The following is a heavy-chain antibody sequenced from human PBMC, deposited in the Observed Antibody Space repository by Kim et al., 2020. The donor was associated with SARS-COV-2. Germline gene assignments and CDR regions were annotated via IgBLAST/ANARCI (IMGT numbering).Heavy chain of an antibody. CDR2: IYYSGST. D-gene: IGHD3-16*01. CDR1: GGSISNYY. CDR3: ARGGVRAVAFDI. Sequence: SETLSLTCTVSGGSISNYYWSWIRQPPGKGLEWIGYIYYSGSTNYNPSLRSRVTISVDTSKNQFSLKLSSVTAADTAVYYCARGGVRAVAFDIWGQGTMVTVSS. V-gene: IGHV4-59*01. J-gene: IGHJ3*02.